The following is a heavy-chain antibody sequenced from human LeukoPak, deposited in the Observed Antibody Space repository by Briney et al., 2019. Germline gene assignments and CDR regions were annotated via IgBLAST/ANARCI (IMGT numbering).Heavy chain of an antibody. Sequence: SQTLSLACAVSGGSISSGGYSWSWIRRPPGKGLEWIGYIYHSGSTYYNPSLKSRVTISVDRSKNQFSLKLSSVTAADTAVYYCAREKAAAGSNWFDPWGQGTLVTVSS. CDR1: GGSISSGGYS. J-gene: IGHJ5*02. D-gene: IGHD6-13*01. V-gene: IGHV4-30-2*01. CDR3: AREKAAAGSNWFDP. CDR2: IYHSGST.